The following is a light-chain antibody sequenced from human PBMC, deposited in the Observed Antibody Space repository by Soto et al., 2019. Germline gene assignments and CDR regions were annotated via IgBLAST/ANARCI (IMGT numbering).Light chain of an antibody. CDR3: SSYTSSSTLV. Sequence: QSALTQPASVSGSPGQSITISCTGTSSDVGGYKFVSWYQQHPGKAPKLMIYEVSHRPSGVSNRFSGSKSGNTASLTISGLQAEDEADYYCSSYTSSSTLVFGTGTKLTVL. CDR1: SSDVGGYKF. V-gene: IGLV2-14*01. CDR2: EVS. J-gene: IGLJ1*01.